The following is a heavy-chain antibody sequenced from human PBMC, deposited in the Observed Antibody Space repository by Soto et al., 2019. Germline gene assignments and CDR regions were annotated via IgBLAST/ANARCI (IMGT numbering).Heavy chain of an antibody. J-gene: IGHJ6*02. CDR2: IYHSGST. CDR1: GGSISSGGYS. CDR3: ARGGSYLGIHYYYGMDV. V-gene: IGHV4-30-2*01. D-gene: IGHD2-15*01. Sequence: PSETLSLTCAVSGGSISSGGYSWSWIRQPPGKGLEWIGYIYHSGSTYYNPSLKSRVTISVDRSKNQFSLKLSSVTAADTAVYYCARGGSYLGIHYYYGMDVWCQGTTVTVSS.